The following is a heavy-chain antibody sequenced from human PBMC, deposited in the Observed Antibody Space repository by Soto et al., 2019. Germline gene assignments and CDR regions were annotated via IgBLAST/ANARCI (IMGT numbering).Heavy chain of an antibody. V-gene: IGHV1-69*06. Sequence: QVQLEQSGAEVKKPGSSVKVSCKASGGTLSDHGVAWLRQAPGQGLEWMGGTIPVFNTAKYAQKFQGRVTATAYKFTNKASMELSSLRSEDTAFYFCARGFYGSANYYTGQSAFDIWGQGTMVIVSS. CDR1: GGTLSDHG. D-gene: IGHD3-10*01. CDR3: ARGFYGSANYYTGQSAFDI. CDR2: TIPVFNTA. J-gene: IGHJ3*02.